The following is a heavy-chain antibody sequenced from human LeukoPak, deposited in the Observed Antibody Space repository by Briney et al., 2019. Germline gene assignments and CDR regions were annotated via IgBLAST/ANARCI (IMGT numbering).Heavy chain of an antibody. CDR1: GGSISSHY. CDR3: ARVKESTSCYEGFDY. V-gene: IGHV4-59*11. D-gene: IGHD6-13*01. Sequence: SETLSLTCTVSGGSISSHYWSWIRQPPGKGLEWIGYINYSGGPNYNPSLKSRVTISVETSESQFSLRLSSMTAADTAVYYCARVKESTSCYEGFDYWSQGTLVTVSS. J-gene: IGHJ4*02. CDR2: INYSGGP.